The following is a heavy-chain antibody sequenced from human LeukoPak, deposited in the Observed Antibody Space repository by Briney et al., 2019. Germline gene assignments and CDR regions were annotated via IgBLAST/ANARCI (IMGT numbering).Heavy chain of an antibody. CDR3: ARDEAAVAGTGWFDP. CDR2: ISAYNGNT. Sequence: GASVKVSCKASGYTFTSYGISWVRQAPGQGLEWMGWISAYNGNTNYAQTLQGSVTMTTDTSTSTAYMELRSLRSDDTAVYYCARDEAAVAGTGWFDPWGQGTLVTVSS. V-gene: IGHV1-18*01. D-gene: IGHD6-19*01. CDR1: GYTFTSYG. J-gene: IGHJ5*02.